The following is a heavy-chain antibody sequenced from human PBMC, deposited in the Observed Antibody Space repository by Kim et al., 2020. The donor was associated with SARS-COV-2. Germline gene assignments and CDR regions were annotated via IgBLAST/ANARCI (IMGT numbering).Heavy chain of an antibody. CDR2: ISYDGSNI. CDR1: GFTFSSYG. V-gene: IGHV3-30*18. D-gene: IGHD5-18*01. J-gene: IGHJ6*02. Sequence: GGSLRLSCAASGFTFSSYGMHWVRQAPGKGLEWVAVISYDGSNIYYADSVKGRFTISRDNSKNTLYLQMNSLRAEDTAVYYCAKEGDVDTAMAYYYDYGMDVWGQGTMVTVSS. CDR3: AKEGDVDTAMAYYYDYGMDV.